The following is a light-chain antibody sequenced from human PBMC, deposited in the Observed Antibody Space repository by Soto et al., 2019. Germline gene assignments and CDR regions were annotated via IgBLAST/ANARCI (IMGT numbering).Light chain of an antibody. J-gene: IGKJ5*01. CDR2: GAS. V-gene: IGKV3-15*01. Sequence: EIVMTQSPATLSVSPGERATLSCRASQSVSSDLAWYHQKPGQAPRLLIYGASTRATGIPARFSGSGSGTDFTLTISGLDPEDFAVYYCQQYDSSPMTFGQGTRLEI. CDR3: QQYDSSPMT. CDR1: QSVSSD.